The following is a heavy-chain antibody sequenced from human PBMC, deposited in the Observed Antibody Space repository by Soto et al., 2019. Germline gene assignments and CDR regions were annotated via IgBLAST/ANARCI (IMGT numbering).Heavy chain of an antibody. CDR1: GYTFTSYG. J-gene: IGHJ4*02. CDR2: ISAHNGNT. V-gene: IGHV1-18*01. Sequence: QVHLVQAGAEVKKPGASVKVSCKGSGYTFTSYGITWVRQAPGQGLEWMGWISAHNGNTDSAQKLQGRVTVTRDTSTSTAYMEMRSLRSDDTAVYYYARGRYGDYWRQGALGTVSS. CDR3: ARGRYGDY. D-gene: IGHD1-1*01.